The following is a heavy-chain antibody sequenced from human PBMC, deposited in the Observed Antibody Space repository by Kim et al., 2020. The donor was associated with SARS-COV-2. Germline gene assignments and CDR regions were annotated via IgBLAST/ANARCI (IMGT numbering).Heavy chain of an antibody. CDR2: IWVDGTT. CDR3: TRDVLAGYWN. Sequence: GGSLRLSCAAFGFSVSSRYMTWVRQAPGKGLEWVSVIWVDGTTYYAASVMGRFTISRDNAKNTLYLQMNSLRDEDTAVYYCTRDVLAGYWNWGQGTLVTVSS. J-gene: IGHJ4*02. V-gene: IGHV3-53*01. D-gene: IGHD2-21*01. CDR1: GFSVSSRY.